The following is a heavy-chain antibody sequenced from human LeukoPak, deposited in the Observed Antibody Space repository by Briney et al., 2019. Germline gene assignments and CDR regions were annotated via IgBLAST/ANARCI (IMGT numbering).Heavy chain of an antibody. D-gene: IGHD3-10*01. V-gene: IGHV3-23*01. CDR3: AKDLSGGTMVRGVINY. CDR1: RFTFSSYA. Sequence: PGGSLRLSCAASRFTFSSYAMSWVRQAPGKGLEWVSAISGSGGSTYYADSVKGRFTTSRDNSKNTLYLQMNSLRAEDTAVYYCAKDLSGGTMVRGVINYWGQGTLVTVSS. CDR2: ISGSGGST. J-gene: IGHJ4*02.